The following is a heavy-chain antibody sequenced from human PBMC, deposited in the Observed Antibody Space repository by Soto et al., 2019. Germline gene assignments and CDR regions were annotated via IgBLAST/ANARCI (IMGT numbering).Heavy chain of an antibody. J-gene: IGHJ4*02. D-gene: IGHD3-22*01. V-gene: IGHV3-15*01. CDR2: IKSKTDGGTT. CDR3: TTKYYYDSSGDY. CDR1: GFTFSNAW. Sequence: GESLKISCAASGFTFSNAWMSWVRQAPGKGLEWVGRIKSKTDGGTTDYAAPVKGRFTISRDDSKNTLYLQMNSLKTEDTAVYYCTTKYYYDSSGDYWGQGTLVTVSS.